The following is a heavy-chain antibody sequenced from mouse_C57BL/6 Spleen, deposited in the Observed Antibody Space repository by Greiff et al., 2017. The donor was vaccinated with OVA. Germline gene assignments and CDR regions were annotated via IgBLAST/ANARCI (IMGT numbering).Heavy chain of an antibody. Sequence: VESEGGLVQPGSSMKLSCTASGFTFSDYYMAWVRQVPEKGLEWVANINYDGSSTYYLDSLKSRFIISRDNAKNILYLQMSSLKSEDTATYYCARGGDGYYFDYWGQGTTLTVSS. CDR1: GFTFSDYY. V-gene: IGHV5-16*01. CDR3: ARGGDGYYFDY. CDR2: INYDGSST. J-gene: IGHJ2*01. D-gene: IGHD1-1*01.